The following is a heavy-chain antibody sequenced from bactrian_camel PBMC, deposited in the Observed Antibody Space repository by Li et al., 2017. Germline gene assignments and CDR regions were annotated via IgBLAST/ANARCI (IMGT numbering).Heavy chain of an antibody. CDR3: AADAGEYYVAAKVPDMDY. V-gene: IGHV3S26*01. Sequence: SCTASGNIDCMAWFRQAPGKSREGVAVHQSSDARTSVADSVKDRFTISKDNAKNTLHLQMNSLKPEDTAMYYCAADAGEYYVAAKVPDMDYRGQGTQVTVS. J-gene: IGHJ4*01. CDR1: GNIDC. D-gene: IGHD2*01. CDR2: HQSSDART.